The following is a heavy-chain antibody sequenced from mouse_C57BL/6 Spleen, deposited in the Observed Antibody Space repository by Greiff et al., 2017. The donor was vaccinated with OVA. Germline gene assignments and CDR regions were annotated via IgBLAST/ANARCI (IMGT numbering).Heavy chain of an antibody. CDR1: GYTFTSYW. CDR2: ITPSSGYT. Sequence: QVQLQQSGAELAKPGASVKLSCTASGYTFTSYWLHWVNQRPGQGLEWIGYITPSSGYTKYNQKFKDKATLTADKASSTAYMQLSSLTYEDSAVYYCARYYYCDYWGQGTTLTVAS. CDR3: ARYYYCDY. V-gene: IGHV1-7*01. J-gene: IGHJ2*01.